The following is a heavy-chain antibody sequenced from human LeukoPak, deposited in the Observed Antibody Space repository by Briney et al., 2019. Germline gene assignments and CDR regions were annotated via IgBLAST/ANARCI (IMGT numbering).Heavy chain of an antibody. CDR1: SGSLSDYY. D-gene: IGHD3-22*01. V-gene: IGHV4-59*01. CDR2: IYHSGTT. CDR3: GRYYDSSGYSPISY. Sequence: PSETLSLTCTVSSGSLSDYYWNWIRQPPGKGLEWIGNIYHSGTTNYNPSLKSRVTISIDTSKKQFSLKLRSVTTADTAMYFCGRYYDSSGYSPISYWGQGILVTVSS. J-gene: IGHJ4*02.